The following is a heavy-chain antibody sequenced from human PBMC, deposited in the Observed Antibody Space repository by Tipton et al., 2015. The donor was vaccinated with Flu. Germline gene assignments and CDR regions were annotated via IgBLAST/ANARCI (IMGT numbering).Heavy chain of an antibody. J-gene: IGHJ5*02. CDR1: GYTFTGYY. CDR2: INPNSGGT. V-gene: IGHV1-2*02. CDR3: ARVVVDYGGGFDP. D-gene: IGHD3-22*01. Sequence: QLVQSGAEVKKPGASVKVSCKASGYTFTGYYMHWVRQAPGQGLEWMRWINPNSGGTNYAQKFQGRVTMTRDTSISTAYMELSRLRSDDTAVYYCARVVVDYGGGFDPWGQGTLVTVSS.